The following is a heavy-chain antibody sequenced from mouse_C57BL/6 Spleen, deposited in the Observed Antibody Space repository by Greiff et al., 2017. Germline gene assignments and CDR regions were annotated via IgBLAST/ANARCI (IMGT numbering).Heavy chain of an antibody. CDR2: IYPGDGDS. Sequence: VKLQQSGPELVKPGASVKISCKASGYAFSSSWMNWVKQRPGKGLEWIGRIYPGDGDSNYNGKFKGKATLTADKSSSTAYMQLSSLTAEDSAVYLCSYGYDEGNWYFDVWGTGTTVTVSS. V-gene: IGHV1-82*01. J-gene: IGHJ1*03. D-gene: IGHD2-2*01. CDR1: GYAFSSSW. CDR3: SYGYDEGNWYFDV.